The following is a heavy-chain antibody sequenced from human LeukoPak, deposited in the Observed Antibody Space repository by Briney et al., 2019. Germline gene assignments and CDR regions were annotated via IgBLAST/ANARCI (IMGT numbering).Heavy chain of an antibody. CDR2: FYHGGST. D-gene: IGHD3-22*01. J-gene: IGHJ4*02. CDR1: GYSISTGYY. CDR3: ARGPYDSSGYRFDY. Sequence: PSETLSLTCTVSGYSISTGYYWDWIRQPPGKGLEWIGTFYHGGSTYYNPSLKSRVTISVDTSKNQFSLNLTSVTAADTAVYYCARGPYDSSGYRFDYWGQGTLVTVSS. V-gene: IGHV4-38-2*02.